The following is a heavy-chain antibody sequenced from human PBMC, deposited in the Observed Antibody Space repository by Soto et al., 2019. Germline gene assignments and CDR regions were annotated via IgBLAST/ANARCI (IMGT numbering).Heavy chain of an antibody. CDR1: GFTFSNYW. CDR3: VRVDIGLALGY. J-gene: IGHJ4*02. CDR2: INDDGSST. Sequence: EVQLVESGGGLVQPGGSLRLSCAVSGFTFSNYWMHWVRQVSGKGLVWVSHINDDGSSTTYADSVKGRFTISRDNVKNTLYLQMNSLRVGDSVVYSCVRVDIGLALGYWGRGTLVTVSS. V-gene: IGHV3-74*01. D-gene: IGHD3-16*01.